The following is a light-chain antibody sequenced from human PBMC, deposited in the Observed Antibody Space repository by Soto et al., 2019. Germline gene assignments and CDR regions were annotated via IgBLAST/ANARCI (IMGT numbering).Light chain of an antibody. CDR1: RNVSIY. V-gene: IGKV1-39*01. CDR3: QQSYKMPS. J-gene: IGKJ5*01. CDR2: ATS. Sequence: EIPLTQSPSSLAASVGDRLTLTCRASRNVSIYLNWYQHKPGKGPTLLIHATSNLQIGVPSRVSGSGSGTDFTLTIISLEPEDFETYYCQQSYKMPSFGQGTRLVIK.